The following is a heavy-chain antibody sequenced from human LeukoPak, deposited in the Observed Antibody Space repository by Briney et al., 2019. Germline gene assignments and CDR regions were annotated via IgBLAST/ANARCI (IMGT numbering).Heavy chain of an antibody. CDR3: ALLRYFDWPDGY. CDR2: ISAYNGNT. CDR1: GYTFTSYG. D-gene: IGHD3-9*01. Sequence: ASVKVSCKASGYTFTSYGISWVRQAPGQGLEWMGWISAYNGNTNYAQKLQGRVTMATDTSTSTAYMELRSLRSDGTAVYYCALLRYFDWPDGYWGQGTLVTVSS. J-gene: IGHJ4*02. V-gene: IGHV1-18*01.